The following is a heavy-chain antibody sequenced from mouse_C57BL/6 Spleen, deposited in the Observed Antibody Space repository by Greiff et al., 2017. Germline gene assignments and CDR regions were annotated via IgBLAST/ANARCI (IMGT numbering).Heavy chain of an antibody. CDR3: TYGSSYAWFAY. D-gene: IGHD1-1*01. CDR2: IDPETGGT. Sequence: QVQLQQSGAELVRPGASVTLSCKASGYTFTDYEMHWVKQTPVHGLEWIGAIDPETGGTAYNQKFKGKAILTADKSSSTAYMELRSLTSEDSAVYYCTYGSSYAWFAYWGQGTLATVSA. J-gene: IGHJ3*01. CDR1: GYTFTDYE. V-gene: IGHV1-15*01.